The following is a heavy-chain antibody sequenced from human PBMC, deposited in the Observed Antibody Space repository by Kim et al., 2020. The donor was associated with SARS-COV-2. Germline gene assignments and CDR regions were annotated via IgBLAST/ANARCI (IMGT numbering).Heavy chain of an antibody. CDR3: ARGIYYYDSSGYFGY. J-gene: IGHJ4*02. CDR2: ISYDGSNK. Sequence: GGSLRLSCAASGFTFSSYAMHWVRQAPGKGLEWVAVISYDGSNKYYADSVKGRFTISRDNSKNTLYLQMNSLRAEDTAVYYCARGIYYYDSSGYFGYWGQGTLVCVSS. V-gene: IGHV3-30-3*01. CDR1: GFTFSSYA. D-gene: IGHD3-22*01.